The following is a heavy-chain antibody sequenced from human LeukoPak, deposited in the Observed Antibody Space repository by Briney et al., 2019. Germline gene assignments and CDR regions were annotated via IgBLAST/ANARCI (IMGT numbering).Heavy chain of an antibody. D-gene: IGHD2-2*02. CDR1: GFTFSSYS. V-gene: IGHV3-21*01. Sequence: PGGSLRLSCAASGFTFSSYSMNWVRQAPGKGLEWVSSISSSSSYIYYADSVKGRFTISRDNAKNSLYLQMNSLRAEDTAVYYCARDGDYCSSTSCYTRRPRGYFQHWGQGTLVTVSS. J-gene: IGHJ1*01. CDR3: ARDGDYCSSTSCYTRRPRGYFQH. CDR2: ISSSSSYI.